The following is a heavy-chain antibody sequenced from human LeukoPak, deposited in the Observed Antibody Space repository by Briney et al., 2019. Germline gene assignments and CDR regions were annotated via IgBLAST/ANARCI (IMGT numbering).Heavy chain of an antibody. J-gene: IGHJ4*02. CDR1: GGSISGNY. CDR2: VHTSGST. D-gene: IGHD4-23*01. V-gene: IGHV4-4*07. CDR3: ARDGGGNRNFDY. Sequence: SETLSLTCDVSGGSISGNYWSWIRQPAGKGLEWIGRVHTSGSTNYNPSLKSRVTLSQDTSKNQFYLRLTSVTAADTAVYYCARDGGGNRNFDYWGQGILVTVSS.